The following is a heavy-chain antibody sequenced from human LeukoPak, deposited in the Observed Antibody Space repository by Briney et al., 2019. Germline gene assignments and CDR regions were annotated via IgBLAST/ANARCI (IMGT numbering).Heavy chain of an antibody. CDR2: ISAYNGNT. CDR1: GYTFTSYG. J-gene: IGHJ3*02. CDR3: ARNYGGNWRPHDAFDI. Sequence: GASVKVSCKASGYTFTSYGISWVRQAPGQGLEWMGWISAYNGNTNYAQKLQGRVTMTTDTSTSTAYMELRSLRSDDTAVYYCARNYGGNWRPHDAFDIWGQGTMVTVSS. D-gene: IGHD4-17*01. V-gene: IGHV1-18*01.